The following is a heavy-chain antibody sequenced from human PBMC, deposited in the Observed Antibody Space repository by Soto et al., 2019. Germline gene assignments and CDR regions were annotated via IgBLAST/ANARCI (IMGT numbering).Heavy chain of an antibody. J-gene: IGHJ6*02. V-gene: IGHV1-46*01. CDR3: ARGPYGSGSYRSGFYYGLDV. D-gene: IGHD3-10*01. CDR2: INPSGGST. CDR1: GYTFTSYY. Sequence: QVQLVQSGAEVKKPGASVKVSCKASGYTFTSYYMHWVRQAPGQGLEWMGIINPSGGSTSYAQKYHGRVTMTRDTSTSTVYMVLSRLRSEDTAVYYCARGPYGSGSYRSGFYYGLDVWGQGPTVTVSS.